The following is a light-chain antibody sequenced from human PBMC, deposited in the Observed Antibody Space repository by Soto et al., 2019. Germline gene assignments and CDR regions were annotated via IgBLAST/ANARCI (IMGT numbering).Light chain of an antibody. CDR2: DVS. CDR1: ISDVGGCSD. J-gene: IGLJ1*01. CDR3: ASYTTSTTYV. V-gene: IGLV2-14*01. Sequence: QSVLTQPAAVSGCPGQSISVAGTGAISDVGGCSDGSWYQQQPGKAPRLMISDVSHRPSGVSDRFSGSKSGTPASLTISGLQAEDEADYYSASYTTSTTYVFGTGPKVTV.